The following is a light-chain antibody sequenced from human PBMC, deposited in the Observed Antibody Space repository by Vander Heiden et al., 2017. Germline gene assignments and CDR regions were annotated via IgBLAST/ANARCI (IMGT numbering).Light chain of an antibody. CDR2: SAS. Sequence: DIQMTQSPSSLSASVGDRATITCRASQGIANYLAWYQQQSGKVPKLLIYSASTLQSGVPSRFSGSGFGTDFTLTISGLQPEDAATYYCQKYDSAPHTFGGGTKVEIK. CDR1: QGIANY. V-gene: IGKV1-27*01. J-gene: IGKJ4*01. CDR3: QKYDSAPHT.